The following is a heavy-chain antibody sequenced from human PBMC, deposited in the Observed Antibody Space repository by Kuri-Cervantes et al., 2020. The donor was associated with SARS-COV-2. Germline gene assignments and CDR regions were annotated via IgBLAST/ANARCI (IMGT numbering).Heavy chain of an antibody. CDR2: ISYDGSNK. Sequence: GESLKISCEASRFPFIKSLILCVRQAPGKGLEWVAVISYDGSNKYYADSVKGRFTISRDNSKNTLYLQMNSLRAEDTAVYYCAREGSYGPPPANWFDPWGQGTLVTVSS. CDR1: RFPFIKSL. CDR3: AREGSYGPPPANWFDP. V-gene: IGHV3-30*04. J-gene: IGHJ5*02. D-gene: IGHD5-18*01.